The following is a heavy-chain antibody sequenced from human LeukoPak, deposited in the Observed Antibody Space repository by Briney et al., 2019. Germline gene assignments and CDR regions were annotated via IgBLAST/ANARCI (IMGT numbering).Heavy chain of an antibody. CDR1: GGSISSISYY. CDR2: IYYSGST. D-gene: IGHD2-21*02. J-gene: IGHJ4*02. Sequence: PSETLSLTCTVSGGSISSISYYWGWIRQHPGKGLEWIGSIYYSGSTYYNPSLKSRVTISVDTSKNQFSLKLSSVTAADTAVYYCARPVVTAILYYFDYWGQGTLVTVSS. CDR3: ARPVVTAILYYFDY. V-gene: IGHV4-39*01.